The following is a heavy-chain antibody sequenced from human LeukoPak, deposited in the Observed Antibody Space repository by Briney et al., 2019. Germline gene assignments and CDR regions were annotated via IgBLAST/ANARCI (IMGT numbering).Heavy chain of an antibody. Sequence: GASVKVSCKASGGILSSYAISWVRQAPGQGLEWMGGIIPIFGTANYAQKFQGRVTITADESTSTAYMELSSLRSEDTAVYYCARDRGTIFGVANFDYWGQGTLVTVSS. CDR2: IIPIFGTA. D-gene: IGHD3-3*01. CDR1: GGILSSYA. J-gene: IGHJ4*02. CDR3: ARDRGTIFGVANFDY. V-gene: IGHV1-69*13.